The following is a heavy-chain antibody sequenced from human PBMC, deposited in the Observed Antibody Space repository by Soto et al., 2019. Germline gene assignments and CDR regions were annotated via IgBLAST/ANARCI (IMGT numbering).Heavy chain of an antibody. V-gene: IGHV4-4*07. Sequence: SETLALTCAVSVGSISSYYWSWIRQPAGKGLEWIGRIYTSGSTNYNPSLRSRVTMSVDTSKNQFSLKLSSGTAEDTAGYYCASSALYGMDVWGQGTTATVS. CDR1: VGSISSYY. CDR2: IYTSGST. J-gene: IGHJ6*02. CDR3: ASSALYGMDV.